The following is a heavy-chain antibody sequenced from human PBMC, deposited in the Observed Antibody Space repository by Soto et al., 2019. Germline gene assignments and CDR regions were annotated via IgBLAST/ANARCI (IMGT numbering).Heavy chain of an antibody. CDR1: GYTFTSYG. V-gene: IGHV1-18*01. CDR3: LSRLSFYGSSRYYFDY. CDR2: ISAYNGST. D-gene: IGHD6-13*01. Sequence: EASVKVSCKASGYTFTSYGISWVRQAPGQGLEWMGWISAYNGSTNYAQKLQGRVTMTTDTSTSTAYMELRSLRSDDTAVYFFLSRLSFYGSSRYYFDYWGQRTLVTVSS. J-gene: IGHJ4*02.